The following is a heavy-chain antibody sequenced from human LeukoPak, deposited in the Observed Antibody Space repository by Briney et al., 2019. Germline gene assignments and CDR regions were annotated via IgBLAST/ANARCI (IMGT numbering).Heavy chain of an antibody. J-gene: IGHJ6*02. D-gene: IGHD2-15*01. CDR3: ARARGGGSYPRGKYRYGMDV. CDR2: IYQSGST. CDR1: GASTSSSHW. V-gene: IGHV4-4*02. Sequence: PSETLSLTCAVSGASTSSSHWWSWVRQSPGKGLEWIGEIYQSGSTNYDPSLKSRVTISIDTSKKHFSLNLTSVIAADTAVYFCARARGGGSYPRGKYRYGMDVWGQGTTVIVSS.